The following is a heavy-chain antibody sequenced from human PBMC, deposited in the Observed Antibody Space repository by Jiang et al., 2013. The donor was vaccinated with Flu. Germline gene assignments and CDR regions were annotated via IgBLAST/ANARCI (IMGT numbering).Heavy chain of an antibody. CDR3: ARRGTLRSSISGSDP. CDR2: IYHSGST. D-gene: IGHD5-12*01. J-gene: IGHJ5*02. CDR1: GGSISSGGYY. V-gene: IGHV4-30-2*01. Sequence: GSGLVKPSQTLSLTCTVSGGSISSGGYYWSWIRQHPGKGLEWIGYIYHSGSTYYNPSLKSRVTISVDRSKNQFSLKLSSVTAADTAVYYCARRGTLRSSISGSDPWGQGTLVHRL.